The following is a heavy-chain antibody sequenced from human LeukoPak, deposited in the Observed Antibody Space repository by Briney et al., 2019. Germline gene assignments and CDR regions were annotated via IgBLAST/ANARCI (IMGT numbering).Heavy chain of an antibody. CDR1: GGTFSSYG. Sequence: SVKVSCKASGGTFSSYGISWVRQAPGQGLEWVGGIIPIFGTASYAQKFQGRVTITADESTSTAYMELASLRSEDTAVYYCARETYGSGSYNYYYGMDVWGKGTTVTVSS. CDR3: ARETYGSGSYNYYYGMDV. V-gene: IGHV1-69*13. J-gene: IGHJ6*04. CDR2: IIPIFGTA. D-gene: IGHD3-10*01.